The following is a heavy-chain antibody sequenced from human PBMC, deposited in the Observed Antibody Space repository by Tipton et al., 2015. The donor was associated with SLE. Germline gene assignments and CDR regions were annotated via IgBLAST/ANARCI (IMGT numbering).Heavy chain of an antibody. Sequence: SLRLSCAASGFNFNVYWMHWVRQAPGKGPVWVSRIYSDASITTYADSVKGRFTISRDDSKNTLYLQMNSLRAEDTALYYCARGTVVTSRGPLDSWGQGVLVTVSS. D-gene: IGHD2-21*02. CDR1: GFNFNVYW. V-gene: IGHV3-74*01. CDR3: ARGTVVTSRGPLDS. J-gene: IGHJ4*02. CDR2: IYSDASIT.